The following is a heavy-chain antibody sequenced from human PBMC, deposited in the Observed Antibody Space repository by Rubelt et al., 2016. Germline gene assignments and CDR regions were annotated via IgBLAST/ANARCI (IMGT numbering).Heavy chain of an antibody. CDR2: ISSSSSYI. D-gene: IGHD6-19*01. V-gene: IGHV3-21*01. Sequence: GKGLEWVSSISSSSSYIYYADSVKGRFTISRDNAKNSLYLQMNSLRAEDTAVYYCARDLEPGYSSGWYEYWFDPGGQGTLVTVSS. J-gene: IGHJ5*02. CDR3: ARDLEPGYSSGWYEYWFDP.